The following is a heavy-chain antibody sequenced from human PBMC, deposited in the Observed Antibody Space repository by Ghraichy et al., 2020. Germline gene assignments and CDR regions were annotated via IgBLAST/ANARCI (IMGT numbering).Heavy chain of an antibody. Sequence: GSLSLTCAVYGGSFSGYYWSWIRQPPGKGLEWIGEINHSGSTNYNPSLKSRVTISVDTSKNQFSLKLSSVTAADTAVYYCARGRRAARLNYGMDVWGQGTTVTVSS. CDR1: GGSFSGYY. CDR3: ARGRRAARLNYGMDV. J-gene: IGHJ6*02. V-gene: IGHV4-34*01. D-gene: IGHD6-6*01. CDR2: INHSGST.